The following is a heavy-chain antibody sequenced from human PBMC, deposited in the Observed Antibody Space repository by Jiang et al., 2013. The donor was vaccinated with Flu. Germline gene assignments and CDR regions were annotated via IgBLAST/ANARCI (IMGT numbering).Heavy chain of an antibody. J-gene: IGHJ3*02. Sequence: VQLLESGGGVVQPGRSLRLSCAASGFTFSSYGIHWVRQAPGKGLEWVAVISYDGSNKYYADSVKGRFTISRDNSKNTLYLQMNSLRAEDTAVYYCAKDRSDAFDIWAKGQWSPSL. CDR2: ISYDGSNK. CDR3: AKDRSDAFDI. V-gene: IGHV3-30*18. CDR1: GFTFSSYG.